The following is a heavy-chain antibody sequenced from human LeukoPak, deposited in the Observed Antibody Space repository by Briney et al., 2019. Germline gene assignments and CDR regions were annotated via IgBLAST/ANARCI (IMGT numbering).Heavy chain of an antibody. CDR2: LSNDGGKN. CDR3: ARWGIAATGVADDTFDI. V-gene: IGHV3-30*03. CDR1: GFTFSSYS. Sequence: GGSLRLSCAASGFTFSSYSMNWVRQAPGKGLEWVAVLSNDGGKNYYADSVKGRFTISRDNSKNTLHLQMNSLKIEDTAVYYCARWGIAATGVADDTFDIWGQGTLVTVCS. D-gene: IGHD6-13*01. J-gene: IGHJ3*02.